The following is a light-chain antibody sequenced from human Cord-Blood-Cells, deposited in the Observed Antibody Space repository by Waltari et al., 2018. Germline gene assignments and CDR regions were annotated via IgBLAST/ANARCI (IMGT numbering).Light chain of an antibody. V-gene: IGLV2-14*01. CDR1: SSHVGGYHH. Sequence: QSALTQPASVSGSPGQSITISCHGTSSHVGGYHHVPWYQQHPGKAPKLMIYEVSNRPSGVSNRFSGSKSGNTASLTISGLQAEDEADYYCSSYTSSSTLVFGTGTKVTVL. J-gene: IGLJ1*01. CDR2: EVS. CDR3: SSYTSSSTLV.